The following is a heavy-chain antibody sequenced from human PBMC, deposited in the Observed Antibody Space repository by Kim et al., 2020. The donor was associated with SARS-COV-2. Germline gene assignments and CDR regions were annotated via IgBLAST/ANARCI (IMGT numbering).Heavy chain of an antibody. CDR1: GFTFSSYG. D-gene: IGHD2-8*01. CDR2: ISYDGSNK. J-gene: IGHJ6*02. Sequence: GGSLRLSCAASGFTFSSYGMHWVRQAPGKGLEWVAVISYDGSNKYYADSVKGRFTISRDNSKNTLYLQMNSLRAEDTAVYYCAKENCTKCPDYYGMDVWGQGTTVTVSS. CDR3: AKENCTKCPDYYGMDV. V-gene: IGHV3-30*18.